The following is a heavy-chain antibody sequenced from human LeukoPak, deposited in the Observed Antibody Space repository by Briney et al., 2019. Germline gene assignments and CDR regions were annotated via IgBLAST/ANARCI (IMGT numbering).Heavy chain of an antibody. Sequence: GRSLRLSCAASGFTFDDYAMHWVRQAPGKGLEWVSGISWNSGSIGYADSVKGRFTISRDNAKNPLYLQMNSPRAEDTALYYCAKDMEWDLLRVFDYWGQGTLVTVSS. D-gene: IGHD1-26*01. CDR3: AKDMEWDLLRVFDY. CDR2: ISWNSGSI. CDR1: GFTFDDYA. V-gene: IGHV3-9*01. J-gene: IGHJ4*02.